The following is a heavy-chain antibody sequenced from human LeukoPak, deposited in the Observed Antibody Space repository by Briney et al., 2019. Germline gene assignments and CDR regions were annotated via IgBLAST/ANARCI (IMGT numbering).Heavy chain of an antibody. CDR1: GYSFTSYW. V-gene: IGHV5-51*01. Sequence: GESLKISCKGSGYSFTSYWIGWVRQMPGKGLEWMGIIYPGDSDTRYSPSFQDQVTISADKSISTAYLQWSSLKASDTAMYYCARGDYFDWLRGSESQTYFDYWGQGTLVTVSS. CDR3: ARGDYFDWLRGSESQTYFDY. J-gene: IGHJ4*02. CDR2: IYPGDSDT. D-gene: IGHD3-9*01.